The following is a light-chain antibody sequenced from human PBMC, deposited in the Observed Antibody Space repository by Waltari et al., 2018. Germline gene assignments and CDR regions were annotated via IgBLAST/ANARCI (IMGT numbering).Light chain of an antibody. CDR2: GAS. V-gene: IGKV3-15*01. J-gene: IGKJ1*01. CDR1: QSVRTN. Sequence: EVVMPQSPATLSVSPGEGATVSCRASQSVRTNVAWYQQTPGPAPRLLIYGASTRATGIPDRFSGSGSGTEFILTISSLQSEDFAVYYCQQYNNWPPWTFGQGTKVEIK. CDR3: QQYNNWPPWT.